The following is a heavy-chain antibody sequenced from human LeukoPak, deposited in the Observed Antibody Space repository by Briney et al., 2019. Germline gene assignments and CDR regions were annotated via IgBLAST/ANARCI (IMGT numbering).Heavy chain of an antibody. CDR2: ISLAGQT. V-gene: IGHV4-4*02. CDR1: GGSISNNNW. Sequence: SEILSLTCAVSGGSISNNNWWSWVRQPPGQGLEWIGEISLAGQTNHNPSLNGRVTMSLDKSSNQLSLHLTSVTAADTATYYCSRESGPFCPFGYWGQGTLVIVSS. D-gene: IGHD1-26*01. J-gene: IGHJ4*02. CDR3: SRESGPFCPFGY.